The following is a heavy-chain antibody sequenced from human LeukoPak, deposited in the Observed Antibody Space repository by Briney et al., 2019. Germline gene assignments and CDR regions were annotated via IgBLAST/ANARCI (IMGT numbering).Heavy chain of an antibody. CDR2: FDPEDGET. J-gene: IGHJ4*02. CDR1: GYTLTELS. CDR3: ATDPSSGYDTDY. Sequence: ASVKVSCKVSGYTLTELSMHWVRQAPGKGLEWMGGFDPEDGETIYAQKFQGRVTMTEDTSTDTAYMELSSLRPEDTAVYYCATDPSSGYDTDYWGQGTLVTVSS. D-gene: IGHD5-12*01. V-gene: IGHV1-24*01.